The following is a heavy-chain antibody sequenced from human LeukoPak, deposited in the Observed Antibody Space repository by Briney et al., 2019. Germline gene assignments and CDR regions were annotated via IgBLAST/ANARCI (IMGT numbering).Heavy chain of an antibody. CDR3: VVGGSPGY. D-gene: IGHD2-15*01. V-gene: IGHV3-74*01. CDR1: GFTFSSYS. CDR2: ISTDGYTT. Sequence: GGSLRLSCAASGFTFSSYSMNWVRQAPGKGLVWVSRISTDGYTTDYADFVQGRFTASRDNTKNTWSLEMNSLRAEDTAVYYCVVGGSPGYWGQGTLVTVSS. J-gene: IGHJ4*02.